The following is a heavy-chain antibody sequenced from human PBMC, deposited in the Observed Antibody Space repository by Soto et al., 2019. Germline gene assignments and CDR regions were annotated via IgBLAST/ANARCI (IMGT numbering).Heavy chain of an antibody. CDR2: ISGSGGST. CDR1: GFTFSSYA. Sequence: EVQLLESGGCLVQPGGSLRLSCAASGFTFSSYAMSWVRQAPGKGLEWVSAISGSGGSTYYADSVKGRFTISRDNSKTTLYLQMNSLRAEDAAVYYCARIHLAGFGELLLGEYYFDYWGQGTLVPVSS. V-gene: IGHV3-23*01. CDR3: ARIHLAGFGELLLGEYYFDY. J-gene: IGHJ4*02. D-gene: IGHD3-10*01.